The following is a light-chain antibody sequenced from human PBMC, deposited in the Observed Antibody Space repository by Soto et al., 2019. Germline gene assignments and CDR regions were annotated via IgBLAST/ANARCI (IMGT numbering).Light chain of an antibody. CDR2: TNN. CDR3: AGWDDSLNGLV. V-gene: IGLV1-44*01. J-gene: IGLJ2*01. CDR1: SSNIGSNP. Sequence: QSVLTQPPSASGTPGQSVTISCSGSSSNIGSNPINWYQQLPGTAPKLLIYTNNQRPSGVPDRFSGSKSGTSTSLAISGLQSEDEADYYCAGWDDSLNGLVFGGGTQLTVL.